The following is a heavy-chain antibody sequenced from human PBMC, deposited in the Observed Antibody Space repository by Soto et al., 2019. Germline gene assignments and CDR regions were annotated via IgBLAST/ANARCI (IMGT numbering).Heavy chain of an antibody. D-gene: IGHD6-19*01. CDR2: IKRKSDGETT. Sequence: EVQLVESGGGLVKPGGSLTLSCAASGFAFSNDWMHWVRQAPGTGLEWVGRIKRKSDGETTDYAAPVRGRFGISRDDSRNTLHLQMNSLRNEDTAVYYCTTGVNQWLANDYWGQGTLVTVSS. V-gene: IGHV3-15*07. J-gene: IGHJ4*02. CDR1: GFAFSNDW. CDR3: TTGVNQWLANDY.